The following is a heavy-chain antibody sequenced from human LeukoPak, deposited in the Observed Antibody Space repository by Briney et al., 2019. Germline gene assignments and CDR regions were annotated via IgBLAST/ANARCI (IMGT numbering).Heavy chain of an antibody. CDR1: GYTFTGYY. D-gene: IGHD7-27*01. CDR2: INPDSGGT. CDR3: ARAWGPHWYFDL. V-gene: IGHV1-2*02. J-gene: IGHJ2*01. Sequence: ASVKVSCKASGYTFTGYYMHWVRQAPGGLKWMAWINPDSGGTNYAQKFQGRVTMTRDTSISTAYMELSRLRSDDTAVYYCARAWGPHWYFDLWGRGTLVTVSS.